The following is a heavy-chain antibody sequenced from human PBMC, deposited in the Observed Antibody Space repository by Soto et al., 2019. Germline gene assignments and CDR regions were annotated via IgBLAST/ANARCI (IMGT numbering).Heavy chain of an antibody. CDR3: ARDPRMKYYYDSSGYACAFDI. CDR1: GYTFTGYG. CDR2: ISAYNGNT. V-gene: IGHV1-18*01. D-gene: IGHD3-22*01. Sequence: GASVKVSCKASGYTFTGYGISWVRQAPGQGLEWMGWISAYNGNTNYAQKLQGRVTMTTDTSTSTAYMELRSLRSDDTAVYYCARDPRMKYYYDSSGYACAFDIWGQGTMVTVSS. J-gene: IGHJ3*02.